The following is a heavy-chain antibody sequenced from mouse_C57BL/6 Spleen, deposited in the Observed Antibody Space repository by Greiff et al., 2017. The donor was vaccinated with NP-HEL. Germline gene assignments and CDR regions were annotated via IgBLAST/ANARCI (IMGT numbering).Heavy chain of an antibody. Sequence: QVQLQQPGAELVKPGASVKLSCKASGYTFTSYWMHWVKQRPGQGLEWIGMIHPNSGSTNYNEKFKSKATLTVDNSYSTAYMQLSSLTSEDSAVYYGARGGIITTVVDYWGQGTTLTVSS. CDR1: GYTFTSYW. CDR3: ARGGIITTVVDY. CDR2: IHPNSGST. D-gene: IGHD1-1*01. J-gene: IGHJ2*01. V-gene: IGHV1-64*01.